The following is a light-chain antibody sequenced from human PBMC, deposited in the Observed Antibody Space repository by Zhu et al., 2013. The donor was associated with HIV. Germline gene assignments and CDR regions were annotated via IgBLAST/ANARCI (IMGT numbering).Light chain of an antibody. CDR1: SSDVGSYNL. CDR2: EGS. Sequence: QSALTQPASVSGSPGQSITISCTGTSSDVGSYNLVSWYQHHPGKAPKFIIYEGSKRPSGVSNRFSGSKSGNTASLTISGLQAEDEADYYCCSYAGSKVFGGGTKLTVL. CDR3: CSYAGSKV. V-gene: IGLV2-23*01. J-gene: IGLJ3*02.